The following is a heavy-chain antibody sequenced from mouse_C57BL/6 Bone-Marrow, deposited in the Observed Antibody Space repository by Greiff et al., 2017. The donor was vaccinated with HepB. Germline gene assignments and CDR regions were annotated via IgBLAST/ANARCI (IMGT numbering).Heavy chain of an antibody. Sequence: VQLKESGEGLVKPGGSLKLSCAASGFTFSSYAMSWVRQTPEKRLEWVAYISSGGDYIYYADTVKGRFTISRDNARNTLYLQMSSLKSEDTAMYYCTRDFDGYYSAWFAYWGQGTLVTVSA. CDR3: TRDFDGYYSAWFAY. CDR2: ISSGGDYI. J-gene: IGHJ3*01. D-gene: IGHD2-3*01. CDR1: GFTFSSYA. V-gene: IGHV5-9-1*02.